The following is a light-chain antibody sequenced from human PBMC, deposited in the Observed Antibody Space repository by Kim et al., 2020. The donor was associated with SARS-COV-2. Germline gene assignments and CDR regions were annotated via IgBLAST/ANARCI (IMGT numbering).Light chain of an antibody. CDR2: QDS. CDR3: QAWDTTYVI. V-gene: IGLV3-1*01. Sequence: VSPGQTATITCTGDNLGDKYVCWYQQKPGRSPLVVISQDSNRPSGIPERFSGSNSGNTATLTISGTQALDEADYYCQAWDTTYVIFGGGTQLTVL. J-gene: IGLJ2*01. CDR1: NLGDKY.